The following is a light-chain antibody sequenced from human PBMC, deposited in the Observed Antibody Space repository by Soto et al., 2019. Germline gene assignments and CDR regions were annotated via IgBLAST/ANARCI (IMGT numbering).Light chain of an antibody. CDR2: DAS. V-gene: IGKV3-11*01. J-gene: IGKJ3*01. CDR1: QSVSSH. Sequence: EIVLTQSPATLSLSPGERATLSCRASQSVSSHLAWYQQKPGQAPRLLIYDASNRATDIPARFSGSGSGTDFTLTISSLEPEDFAVYYCHQRTNWPLTCGPGTKVDIK. CDR3: HQRTNWPLT.